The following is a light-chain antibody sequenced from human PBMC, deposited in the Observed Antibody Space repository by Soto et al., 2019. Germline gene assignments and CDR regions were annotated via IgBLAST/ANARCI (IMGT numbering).Light chain of an antibody. V-gene: IGKV3-20*01. CDR3: QQYGSSPRT. J-gene: IGKJ1*01. Sequence: EIVLTQSPGTLSLSPGERATLSCRASQSVSSSYLAWYQQKPGQAPRLLIYGASSRATGIPDRFSGSGSGTDFTLTINRLEPGDFAVYYCQQYGSSPRTFGQGTKVESK. CDR1: QSVSSSY. CDR2: GAS.